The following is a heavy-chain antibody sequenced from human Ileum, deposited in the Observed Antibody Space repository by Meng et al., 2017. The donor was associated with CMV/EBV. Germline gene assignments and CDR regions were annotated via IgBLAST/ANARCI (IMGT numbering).Heavy chain of an antibody. D-gene: IGHD6-19*01. CDR3: AKDVPYSGWRGFDY. J-gene: IGHJ4*02. Sequence: GGSLRLSCSASGITFNAAWMTWVRQAPGKGLEWVSAISGYGVMYYADSVQGRFTISKDNSKNTLYLEMNSLRAEDTALYYCAKDVPYSGWRGFDYWGQGTLVTVSS. CDR2: ISGYGVM. V-gene: IGHV3-23*01. CDR1: GITFNAAW.